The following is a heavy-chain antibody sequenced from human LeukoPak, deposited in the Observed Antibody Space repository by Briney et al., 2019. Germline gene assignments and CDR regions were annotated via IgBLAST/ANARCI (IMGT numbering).Heavy chain of an antibody. J-gene: IGHJ3*01. Sequence: PSETLSLTCTVSGGSISNYHWSWIRQPSGKGLEWIGYIYDSGSTNNNPSFKSRVTISVDTSKNQFSLKLNSVTAADTAVYHCARGQFTAFDLWGQGTMVAVSS. V-gene: IGHV4-59*01. CDR2: IYDSGST. CDR3: ARGQFTAFDL. CDR1: GGSISNYH. D-gene: IGHD5-24*01.